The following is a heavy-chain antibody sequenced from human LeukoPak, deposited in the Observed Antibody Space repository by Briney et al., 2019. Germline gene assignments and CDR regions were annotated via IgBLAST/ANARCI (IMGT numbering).Heavy chain of an antibody. J-gene: IGHJ4*02. CDR2: INAGNGNT. CDR3: ARGWLQLWLRTTPDY. CDR1: GYTFTSYA. D-gene: IGHD5-18*01. V-gene: IGHV1-3*01. Sequence: ASVKVSCKASGYTFTSYAMHWVRQAPGQRLEWMGWINAGNGNTKYSQKFQGRVTITRDTSASTAYMELSSLRSEDTAVYYCARGWLQLWLRTTPDYWGQGTLVTVSS.